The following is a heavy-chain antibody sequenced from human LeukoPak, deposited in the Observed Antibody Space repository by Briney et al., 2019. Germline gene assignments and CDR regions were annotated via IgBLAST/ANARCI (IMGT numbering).Heavy chain of an antibody. V-gene: IGHV3-30*02. CDR2: IRYDGSNK. CDR3: AKDLGSSSWYYMDV. CDR1: GFTFSSYG. J-gene: IGHJ6*03. Sequence: GGSLRLSCAASGFTFSSYGMHWVRQAPGKGLEWVAFIRYDGSNKYYADSVKGRFTISRDNSKNTLYLQMNSLRAEDTAVYYCAKDLGSSSWYYMDVWGKGTRSPSP. D-gene: IGHD6-13*01.